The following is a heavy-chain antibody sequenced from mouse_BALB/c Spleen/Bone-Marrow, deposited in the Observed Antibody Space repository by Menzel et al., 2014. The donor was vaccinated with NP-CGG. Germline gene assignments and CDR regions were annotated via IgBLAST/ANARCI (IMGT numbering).Heavy chain of an antibody. CDR2: ISSGGSYT. CDR3: ARGGNHLDY. V-gene: IGHV5-9-4*01. D-gene: IGHD2-1*01. J-gene: IGHJ2*01. CDR1: GFTFSSYA. Sequence: EVMLVESGGGLVKPGGSLKLSCAASGFTFSSYAMSWVRQSPEKRLEWVAEISSGGSYTYYPDTVTGRFTISRDNAENTLYLEMSSPRSEDTGMYCCARGGNHLDYWGQGTTLTVSS.